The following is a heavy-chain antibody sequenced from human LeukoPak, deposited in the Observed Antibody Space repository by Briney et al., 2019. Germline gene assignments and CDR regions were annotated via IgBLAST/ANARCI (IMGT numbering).Heavy chain of an antibody. V-gene: IGHV3-20*04. CDR3: ARGSSCSGGSCYLFDY. CDR2: INWNGGST. J-gene: IGHJ4*02. CDR1: GFTFGDYG. Sequence: GGSLRLSCAASGFTFGDYGMSWVRQAPGKGLEWVSGINWNGGSTGYADSVKGRFTIYRDNAKNSLYLQMNSLRAEDTALYYCARGSSCSGGSCYLFDYWGQGTLVTVSS. D-gene: IGHD2-15*01.